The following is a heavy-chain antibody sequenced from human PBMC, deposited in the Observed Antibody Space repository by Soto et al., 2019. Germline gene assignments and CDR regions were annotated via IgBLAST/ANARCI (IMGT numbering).Heavy chain of an antibody. Sequence: GESLKIPCKGSGYSFFGYWIGWVRPMPGQGLEWIGRNYPDDSDIRYSPPFQDGPVTISADKSITTALLECSSLEDSDTAMYSSVVQQKLPWVNDWGQGTQVTVSS. CDR3: VVQQKLPWVND. D-gene: IGHD6-13*01. CDR1: GYSFFGYW. V-gene: IGHV5-51*01. CDR2: NYPDDSDI. J-gene: IGHJ4*02.